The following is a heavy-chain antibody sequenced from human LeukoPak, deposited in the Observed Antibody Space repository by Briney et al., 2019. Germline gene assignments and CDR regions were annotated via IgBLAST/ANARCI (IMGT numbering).Heavy chain of an antibody. J-gene: IGHJ4*02. CDR2: ISAYNGNT. CDR3: ARRGPYSSSSEYDY. D-gene: IGHD6-6*01. Sequence: ASVKVSCKASGYTFTSYGISWVRQAPGQGLEWMGWISAYNGNTNYAQKLQGRVTMSTDTSTSTAYMELRSLRSDDTAVYYCARRGPYSSSSEYDYWGQGTLVTVSS. V-gene: IGHV1-18*01. CDR1: GYTFTSYG.